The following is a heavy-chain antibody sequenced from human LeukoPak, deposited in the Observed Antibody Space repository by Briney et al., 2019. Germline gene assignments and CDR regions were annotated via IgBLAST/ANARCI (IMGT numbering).Heavy chain of an antibody. V-gene: IGHV3-48*03. CDR2: ISSSGSTR. CDR3: AREIVSAVAGNFDY. CDR1: GFTFSSYE. J-gene: IGHJ4*02. Sequence: GGSLRLSRAASGFTFSSYEMNWVRQAPGKGLEWVSYISSSGSTRTYADSVKGRFTISRDNAKNSLYLEMSSLGAEDTAVYYCAREIVSAVAGNFDYWGQGTLVTVSS. D-gene: IGHD6-19*01.